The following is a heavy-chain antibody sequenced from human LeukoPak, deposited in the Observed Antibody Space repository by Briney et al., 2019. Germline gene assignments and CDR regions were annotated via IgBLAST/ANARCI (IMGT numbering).Heavy chain of an antibody. CDR1: GGSISSSSYY. V-gene: IGHV4-39*07. CDR2: IYYSGRT. Sequence: PSETLSLTCTVSGGSISSSSYYWGWIRQPPGKGLEWIGSIYYSGRTYYNPSLKSRVTISVDTSKNQFSLKLSSVTAADTAVYYCARVSSARSDTLDYWGQGTLVTVSS. J-gene: IGHJ4*02. D-gene: IGHD5-18*01. CDR3: ARVSSARSDTLDY.